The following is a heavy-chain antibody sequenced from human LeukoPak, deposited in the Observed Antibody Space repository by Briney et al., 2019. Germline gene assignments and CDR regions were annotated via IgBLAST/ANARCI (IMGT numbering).Heavy chain of an antibody. CDR2: ISSDSGHI. Sequence: GGSLRLSCAAAGFTFTDYSMNWVRQAPGKGLEWVSTISSDSGHIYYADSVKGRFTISRDNAKNSLYLQMNSLRAEDTAVYYCARVEIPETGYCSSTSCPFDYWGQGTLVTVSS. J-gene: IGHJ4*02. V-gene: IGHV3-21*01. CDR1: GFTFTDYS. D-gene: IGHD2-2*01. CDR3: ARVEIPETGYCSSTSCPFDY.